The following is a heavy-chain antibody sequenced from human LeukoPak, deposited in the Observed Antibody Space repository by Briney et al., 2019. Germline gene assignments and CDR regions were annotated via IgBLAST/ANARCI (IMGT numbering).Heavy chain of an antibody. CDR3: ARRGDYYDSSGYWY. D-gene: IGHD3-22*01. V-gene: IGHV4-34*01. Sequence: PSETLSLTCAVYGGSFSGYYWRWIRQPPGKGLEWIGEINHSGSTNYNPSLKSRVTISVDTSKNQFSLKLSSVTAADTAVYYCARRGDYYDSSGYWYWGQGTLVTVSS. CDR2: INHSGST. J-gene: IGHJ4*02. CDR1: GGSFSGYY.